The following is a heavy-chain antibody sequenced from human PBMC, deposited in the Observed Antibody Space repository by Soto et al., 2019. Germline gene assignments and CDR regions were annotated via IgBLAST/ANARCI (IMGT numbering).Heavy chain of an antibody. CDR1: GGTFSSYA. V-gene: IGHV1-69*06. CDR3: ARSHCSSTSCYTPFNYYYYGMDV. D-gene: IGHD2-2*02. J-gene: IGHJ6*02. Sequence: SVKVSCKASGGTFSSYAISWVRQAPGQGLEWMGGIIPIFGTANYAQKFQGRVTITADKSTSTAYMELSSLRSEDTAVYYCARSHCSSTSCYTPFNYYYYGMDVWGQGTTVTVSS. CDR2: IIPIFGTA.